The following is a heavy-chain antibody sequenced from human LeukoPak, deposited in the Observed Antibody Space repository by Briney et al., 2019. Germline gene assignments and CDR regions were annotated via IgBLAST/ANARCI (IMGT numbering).Heavy chain of an antibody. CDR2: IYYSGST. CDR3: ARGKGYYDYVWGSYRYTAFMDY. CDR1: GGSISSYY. D-gene: IGHD3-16*02. J-gene: IGHJ4*02. V-gene: IGHV4-59*01. Sequence: SETLSLTCTVSGGSISSYYWSWIRQPPGKGLEWIGYIYYSGSTNYNPSLKSRVTISVDTSKNQFSLKLSSVTAADTAVYYCARGKGYYDYVWGSYRYTAFMDYWGQGTLVTVSS.